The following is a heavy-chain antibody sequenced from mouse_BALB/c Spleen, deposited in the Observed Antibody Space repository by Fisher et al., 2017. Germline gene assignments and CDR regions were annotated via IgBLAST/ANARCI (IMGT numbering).Heavy chain of an antibody. J-gene: IGHJ4*01. CDR3: ARGRSIYYGNYEDAMDY. V-gene: IGHV5-12-2*01. Sequence: RFTISRDNAKNTLYLQMSSLKSEDTAMYYCARGRSIYYGNYEDAMDYWGQGTSVTVSS. D-gene: IGHD2-1*01.